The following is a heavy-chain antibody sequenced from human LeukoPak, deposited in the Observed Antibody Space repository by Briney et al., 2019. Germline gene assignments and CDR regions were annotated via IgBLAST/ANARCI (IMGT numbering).Heavy chain of an antibody. D-gene: IGHD3-22*01. CDR2: INHSGRT. Sequence: SETLSLTCAGYGGSFSGYYWSWIRQPPGKGLEWIGEINHSGRTNYNPSLKSRATISVDTSKNQFSLELSSVTAADTAVYYCARGYDSSGYYYPHAFDIWGQGTLVTVSS. V-gene: IGHV4-34*01. CDR3: ARGYDSSGYYYPHAFDI. J-gene: IGHJ3*02. CDR1: GGSFSGYY.